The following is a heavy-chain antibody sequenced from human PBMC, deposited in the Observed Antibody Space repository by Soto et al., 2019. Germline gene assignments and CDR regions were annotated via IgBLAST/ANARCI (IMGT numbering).Heavy chain of an antibody. Sequence: VQLQQWGAGLLKPSETLSLTCAVYGGSFSGYHWSWFRQPPGKGMEWIGEINTSGSINYNPSLKSRVTRSVDTTKNQFSLNLSSVTAADTAVYYCATFVGATTVTRGSPRDYWGQGTLVTVSS. J-gene: IGHJ4*02. CDR3: ATFVGATTVTRGSPRDY. CDR2: INTSGSI. V-gene: IGHV4-34*01. D-gene: IGHD4-4*01. CDR1: GGSFSGYH.